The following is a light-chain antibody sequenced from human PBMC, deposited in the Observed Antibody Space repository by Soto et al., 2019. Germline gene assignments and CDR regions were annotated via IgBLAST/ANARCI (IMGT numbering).Light chain of an antibody. CDR2: EVS. CDR1: SSDVGSYNL. CDR3: CSYAGSSSFPYV. V-gene: IGLV2-23*02. Sequence: QSVLTQPASVSGSPGQSITISCTGTSSDVGSYNLVSWYQQHPGKAPKLMIYEVSKRPSGVSNRFSGSKSGNTASLTISGLQAEDEADYYCCSYAGSSSFPYVFGTGTKLT. J-gene: IGLJ1*01.